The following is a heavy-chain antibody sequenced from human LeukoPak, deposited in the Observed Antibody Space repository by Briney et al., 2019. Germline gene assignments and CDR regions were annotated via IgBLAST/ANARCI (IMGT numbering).Heavy chain of an antibody. D-gene: IGHD4-23*01. CDR3: ARDDYGGNYYFDY. J-gene: IGHJ4*02. Sequence: GGSLRLSCAASGFTFSNYWMHWVRQAPGKGLVWVSRINSDGSSTSYADSVKGRFTISRDNAKNTLYLQMNSLRAEDTAVYYCARDDYGGNYYFDYWGQGTLVTVSS. V-gene: IGHV3-74*01. CDR2: INSDGSST. CDR1: GFTFSNYW.